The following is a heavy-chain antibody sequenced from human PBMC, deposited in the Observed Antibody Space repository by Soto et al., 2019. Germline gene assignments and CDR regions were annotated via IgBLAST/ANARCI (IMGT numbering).Heavy chain of an antibody. V-gene: IGHV3-30*18. CDR2: ISYDGSNK. Sequence: GGSLRLSCAASGFTFSSYGMHWVRQAPGKGLEWVAVISYDGSNKYYADYVKGRFTISRDNSKNTLYLQMNSLRAEDTAVYYCAKRAPPSLYYFDYGGQGTLVTVSS. CDR1: GFTFSSYG. CDR3: AKRAPPSLYYFDY. D-gene: IGHD6-6*01. J-gene: IGHJ4*02.